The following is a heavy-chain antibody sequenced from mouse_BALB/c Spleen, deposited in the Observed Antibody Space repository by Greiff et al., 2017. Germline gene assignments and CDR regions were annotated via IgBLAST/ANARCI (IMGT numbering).Heavy chain of an antibody. D-gene: IGHD2-4*01. CDR2: IDPANGNT. CDR1: GFNIKDTY. Sequence: EVQLQQSGAELVKPGASVKLSCTASGFNIKDTYMHWVKQRPEQGLEWIGRIDPANGNTKYDPKFQGKATITADTSSNTAYLQLSSLTSEDTAVYYCARGTTMISFDYWGQGTTLTVSS. V-gene: IGHV14-3*02. CDR3: ARGTTMISFDY. J-gene: IGHJ2*01.